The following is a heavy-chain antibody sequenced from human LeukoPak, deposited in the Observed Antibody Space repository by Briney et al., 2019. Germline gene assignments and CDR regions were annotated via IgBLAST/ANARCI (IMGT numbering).Heavy chain of an antibody. CDR1: GGSISSYY. CDR3: ARLPYYDFWSGYFDY. V-gene: IGHV4-59*08. D-gene: IGHD3-3*01. CDR2: IYYSGST. Sequence: SETLSLTCTVSGGSISSYYWSWIRQPPGKGLEWIGYIYYSGSTNYNPSLKSRVTISVDTSKNQFSLKLSSVTAADTAVYYCARLPYYDFWSGYFDYWGQGTLVTVFS. J-gene: IGHJ4*02.